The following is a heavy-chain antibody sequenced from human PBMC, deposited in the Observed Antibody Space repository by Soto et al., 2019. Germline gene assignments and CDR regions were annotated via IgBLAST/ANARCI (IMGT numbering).Heavy chain of an antibody. Sequence: SETLSLTCAVSGDSISSGYYWAWIRQPPGKGLEWIGSIYHSGTTYYNPSLESRVTISMDTSKNAFSLNLSSVTADDTAVYYCARGIWNIEEMIYGFYFDPWGPGTLVTVSS. D-gene: IGHD2-8*01. J-gene: IGHJ5*02. V-gene: IGHV4-38-2*01. CDR1: GDSISSGYY. CDR2: IYHSGTT. CDR3: ARGIWNIEEMIYGFYFDP.